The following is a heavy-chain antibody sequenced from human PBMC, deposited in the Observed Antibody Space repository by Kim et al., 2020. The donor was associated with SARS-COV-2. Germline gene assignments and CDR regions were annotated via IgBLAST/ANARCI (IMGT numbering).Heavy chain of an antibody. J-gene: IGHJ3*02. V-gene: IGHV1-46*01. CDR3: ASLAGHSAFDI. D-gene: IGHD6-19*01. CDR2: T. Sequence: TSYAQKFQGRVTMTRDTSTSTVYMELSSLRSEDTAVYYCASLAGHSAFDIWGQGTMVTVSS.